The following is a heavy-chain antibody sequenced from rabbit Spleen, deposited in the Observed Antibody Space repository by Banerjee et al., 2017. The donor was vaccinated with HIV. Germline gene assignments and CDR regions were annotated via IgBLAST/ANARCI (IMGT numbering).Heavy chain of an antibody. Sequence: QQLVESGGGLVKPGASLTLTCTASGFSFNSYYYMCWVRQAPGKGLELIACIDSGNSGFTYFASWAKGRFTISKTSSTTVTLQMTSLTAADTATYFCARDSGSSFSSYGMDLWGQGTLVTVS. J-gene: IGHJ6*01. CDR1: GFSFNSYYY. D-gene: IGHD8-1*01. V-gene: IGHV1S40*01. CDR2: IDSGNSGFT. CDR3: ARDSGSSFSSYGMDL.